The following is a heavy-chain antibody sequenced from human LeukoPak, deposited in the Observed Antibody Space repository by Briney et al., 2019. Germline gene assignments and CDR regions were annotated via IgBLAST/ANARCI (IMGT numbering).Heavy chain of an antibody. D-gene: IGHD4-23*01. Sequence: PSETLSLTCTVSGGSISSGDYYWSWIRQPPGKGLEWIGYIYYSGSTYYNPSLKSRVTISVDTSKNQFSLKLSSVTAADTAVYYCARDLLNEGNHLDYWGQGTLVTISS. CDR1: GGSISSGDYY. CDR3: ARDLLNEGNHLDY. V-gene: IGHV4-30-4*01. J-gene: IGHJ4*02. CDR2: IYYSGST.